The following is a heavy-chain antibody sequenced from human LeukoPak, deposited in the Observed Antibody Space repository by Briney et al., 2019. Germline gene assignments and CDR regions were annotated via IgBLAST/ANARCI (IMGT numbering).Heavy chain of an antibody. CDR2: IIPIFGTA. V-gene: IGHV1-69*13. J-gene: IGHJ3*02. Sequence: SVKVSCKASGGTFSSYAISWVRQAPGQGLEWMGGIIPIFGTANYAQKFQGRVTITADESTSTAYMELSSLRSEDTAVYYCARAVTFYYDSSGYAPNDAFDIWGQGTMVTVSS. CDR3: ARAVTFYYDSSGYAPNDAFDI. CDR1: GGTFSSYA. D-gene: IGHD3-22*01.